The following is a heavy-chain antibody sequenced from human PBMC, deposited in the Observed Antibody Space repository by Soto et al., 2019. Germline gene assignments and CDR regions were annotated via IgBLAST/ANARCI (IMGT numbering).Heavy chain of an antibody. J-gene: IGHJ4*02. V-gene: IGHV3-30-3*01. CDR3: AREFEYNLTVVTPAIDY. D-gene: IGHD2-21*02. Sequence: GGSLRLSCAASGFTFSSYAMHWVRQAPGKGLEWVAVISYDGSNKYYADSVKGRFTISRDNSKNTLYLQMNSLRAEDTAVYYCAREFEYNLTVVTPAIDYWGQGTLVTVSS. CDR1: GFTFSSYA. CDR2: ISYDGSNK.